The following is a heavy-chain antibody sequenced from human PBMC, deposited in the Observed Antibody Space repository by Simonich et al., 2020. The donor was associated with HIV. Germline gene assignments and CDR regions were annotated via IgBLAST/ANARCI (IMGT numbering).Heavy chain of an antibody. Sequence: QVQLVESGGGVVQPGRSLRLSCAASGFTFRHYAMRWVRQSPGKEREGVTVRSYDGTKKYYADSVKGRFTISRDNSKNTLYLQMNSLRAEDTAVYYCVRVDTAMVSAIAYWGQGTLVTVSS. CDR2: RSYDGTKK. CDR3: VRVDTAMVSAIAY. CDR1: GFTFRHYA. J-gene: IGHJ4*02. D-gene: IGHD5-18*01. V-gene: IGHV3-30*07.